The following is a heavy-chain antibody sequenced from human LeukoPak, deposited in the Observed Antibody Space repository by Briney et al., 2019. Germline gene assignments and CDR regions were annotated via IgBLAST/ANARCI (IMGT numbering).Heavy chain of an antibody. V-gene: IGHV3-53*01. D-gene: IGHD3-3*01. CDR2: MYDGGAT. CDR3: ARHDWFDP. CDR1: GFTVSGDY. Sequence: GGSPRLSCAVSGFTVSGDYMSWVRQAPGKGLEWVSVMYDGGATYYADSVKGRFTISRDNSKNTLYLQMNGLRVEDTAVYYCARHDWFDPWGHGTLVTVSS. J-gene: IGHJ5*02.